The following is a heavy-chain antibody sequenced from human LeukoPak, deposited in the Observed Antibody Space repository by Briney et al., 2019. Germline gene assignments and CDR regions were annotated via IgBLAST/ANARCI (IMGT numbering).Heavy chain of an antibody. D-gene: IGHD2-8*02. V-gene: IGHV3-23*01. CDR2: IFPSGGEI. J-gene: IGHJ4*02. Sequence: GGSLRLSCAASGFSFSTFAMIWVRQPPGKGLEWVSSIFPSGGEIHYADSVRGRFTISRDNSKSTLSLQMNSLRAEDTAIYYCATYRQVLLPFESWGQGTLVTVSS. CDR3: ATYRQVLLPFES. CDR1: GFSFSTFA.